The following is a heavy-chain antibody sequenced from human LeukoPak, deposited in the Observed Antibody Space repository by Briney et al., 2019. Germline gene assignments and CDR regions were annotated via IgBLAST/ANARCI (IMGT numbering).Heavy chain of an antibody. CDR2: IYSGGST. V-gene: IGHV3-53*01. CDR1: GFTVSSNY. J-gene: IGHJ4*02. Sequence: TGGSLRLSCAASGFTVSSNYMSWVRQAPGKGLEWVSVIYSGGSTYYADSVKGRLTISRDNSKNTLYLQMNSLRAEDTAVYYCARGPTVVKGSLDYWGQGTLVTVSS. CDR3: ARGPTVVKGSLDY. D-gene: IGHD4-23*01.